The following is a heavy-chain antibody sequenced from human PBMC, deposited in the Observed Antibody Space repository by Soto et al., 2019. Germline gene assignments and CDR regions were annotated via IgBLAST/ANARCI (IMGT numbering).Heavy chain of an antibody. D-gene: IGHD3-16*01. CDR2: IVPRFGSP. J-gene: IGHJ6*02. CDR1: GGTFSDYA. V-gene: IGHV1-69*06. CDR3: ARDRIQLRLGKYSSNGMDV. Sequence: QVQLVQSGAEMRKPGSSLRVSCKASGGTFSDYAFSWVRHAPGQGLEWMGGIVPRFGSPNYAQKFGGRVTITADTSSSTVYIALSSLRFDDTAVYFCARDRIQLRLGKYSSNGMDVWGQGTTIIVSS.